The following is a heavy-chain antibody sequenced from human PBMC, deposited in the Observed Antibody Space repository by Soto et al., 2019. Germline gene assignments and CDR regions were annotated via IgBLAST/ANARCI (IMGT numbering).Heavy chain of an antibody. D-gene: IGHD3-3*01. CDR3: NRGSEYEFWSGYV. J-gene: IGHJ4*02. V-gene: IGHV1-69*06. CDR1: GGTSTRYA. CDR2: IVPMFGTS. Sequence: QERLVQSGAEVRKPGSSVKVSCKVTGGTSTRYAINWVRQAPGQGLEWMGGIVPMFGTSKYAKKFQVRVTITADTSTNIAYMELRSLRSEDTAVYYCNRGSEYEFWSGYVWGQGTLVSVSS.